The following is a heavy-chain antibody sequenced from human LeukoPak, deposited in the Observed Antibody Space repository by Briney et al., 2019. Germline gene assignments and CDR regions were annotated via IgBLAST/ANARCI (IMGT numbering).Heavy chain of an antibody. CDR3: ARGGRDHAVEGFDP. V-gene: IGHV1-2*02. D-gene: IGHD4-23*01. CDR2: INPNSGGT. Sequence: ASVKVSCKASGYTFTGYYMHWVRQAPGQGLEWMGWINPNSGGTNYAQTFQGRVTMTRDTSISTAYMELSRLRSDDTAVYYCARGGRDHAVEGFDPWGQGTLVTVSS. J-gene: IGHJ5*02. CDR1: GYTFTGYY.